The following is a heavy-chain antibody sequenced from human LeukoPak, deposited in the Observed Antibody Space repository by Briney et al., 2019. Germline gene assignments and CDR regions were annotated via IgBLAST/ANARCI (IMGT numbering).Heavy chain of an antibody. V-gene: IGHV1-46*01. D-gene: IGHD3-22*01. Sequence: GASVKVSCKASGYTFTAYYMHWVRQAPGQGLEWMGIINPSGGNTNYAQKFQGRVTMTRDMSTSTVYMELSSLRSEDTAVYYCARERSSGYNDAFDIWGQGTMVTVSS. CDR2: INPSGGNT. CDR3: ARERSSGYNDAFDI. J-gene: IGHJ3*02. CDR1: GYTFTAYY.